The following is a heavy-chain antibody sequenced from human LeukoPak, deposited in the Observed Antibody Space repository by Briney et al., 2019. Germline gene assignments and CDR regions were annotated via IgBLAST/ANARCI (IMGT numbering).Heavy chain of an antibody. J-gene: IGHJ5*02. V-gene: IGHV1-2*02. CDR1: GFTFTAYY. Sequence: ASVKVSCKASGFTFTAYYLHWVRQAPGQGLEWMGLIKPNTGDTKYAQNSQGRVPMTRDTSITTAYMELSGLRSDDTAVYYCVRDRPHNWFDPWAREPWSPSPQ. CDR3: VRDRPHNWFDP. CDR2: IKPNTGDT.